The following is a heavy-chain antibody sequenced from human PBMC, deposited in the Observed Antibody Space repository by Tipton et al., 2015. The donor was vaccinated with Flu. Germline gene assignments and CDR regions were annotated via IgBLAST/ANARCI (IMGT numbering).Heavy chain of an antibody. Sequence: TLSLTCTVSGGSISSYYWSWIRQPAGKGLEWIGRIYTSGSTNYNPSLKSRVSISLDTSKKQFSLKLTSVTAADAAVYYCARGPTVVTPVYAFDIWGQGTMVTVSS. CDR1: GGSISSYY. V-gene: IGHV4-4*07. D-gene: IGHD4-23*01. CDR2: IYTSGST. CDR3: ARGPTVVTPVYAFDI. J-gene: IGHJ3*02.